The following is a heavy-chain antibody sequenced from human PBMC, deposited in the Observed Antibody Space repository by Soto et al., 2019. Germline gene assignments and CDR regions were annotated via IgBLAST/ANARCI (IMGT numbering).Heavy chain of an antibody. V-gene: IGHV3-33*01. CDR3: ARDRLPAEDIVVVPAAADYYYGMDV. CDR2: VWYDGSNK. CDR1: GFTFSSYG. J-gene: IGHJ6*02. Sequence: GGSLRLSCAASGFTFSSYGMHWVRQAPGKGLEWVAVVWYDGSNKYYADSVKGRFTISRDNSKNTLYLQMNSLRAEDTAVYYCARDRLPAEDIVVVPAAADYYYGMDVWGQGTTVTVSS. D-gene: IGHD2-2*01.